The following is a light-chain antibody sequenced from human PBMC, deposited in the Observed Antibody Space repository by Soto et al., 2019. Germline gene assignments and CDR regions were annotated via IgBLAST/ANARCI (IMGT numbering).Light chain of an antibody. CDR1: QGIRNY. V-gene: IGKV1-5*01. J-gene: IGKJ1*01. CDR3: QQYNYYWT. CDR2: DAS. Sequence: IQLTQSPCALSASVGDRFTITFRASQGIRNYLAWYQQKPGKAPNLLIYDASNLESGVPSRFSGSGSGTEFSLTISSLQADDFATYYCQQYNYYWTFGQGTKVDIK.